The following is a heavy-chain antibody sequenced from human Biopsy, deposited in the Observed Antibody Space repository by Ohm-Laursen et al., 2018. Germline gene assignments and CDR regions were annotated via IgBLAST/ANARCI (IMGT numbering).Heavy chain of an antibody. Sequence: SSVKISCKAPGGTFSNYGVNWVRQAPGQGLEWLGGNIPILGTGNYAQKFQDRVTVAADTSTSTATMELRSLRSDDTAVYYCATKLTGYFHHWGQGTLVIVSS. J-gene: IGHJ1*01. D-gene: IGHD3-9*01. CDR3: ATKLTGYFHH. CDR2: NIPILGTG. V-gene: IGHV1-69*06. CDR1: GGTFSNYG.